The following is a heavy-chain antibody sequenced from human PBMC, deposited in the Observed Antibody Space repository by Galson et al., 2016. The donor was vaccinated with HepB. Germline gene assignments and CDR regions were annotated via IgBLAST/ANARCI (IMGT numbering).Heavy chain of an antibody. J-gene: IGHJ3*02. D-gene: IGHD5-18*01. CDR1: GGSIXXXF. CDR2: XYXXXST. Sequence: SETLSLTCSVSGGSIXXXFWXXXRXXXGKXXXWIXXXYXXXSTXXXPSLKSRVTIXXDTSKNQFXLNLTSVTAADTAVXYCARFRDTEDAFDIWGQGTMXTXSS. CDR3: ARFRDTEDAFDI. V-gene: IGHV4-59*08.